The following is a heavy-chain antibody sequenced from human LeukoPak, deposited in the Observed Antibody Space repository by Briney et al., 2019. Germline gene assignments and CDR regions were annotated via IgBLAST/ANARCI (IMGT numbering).Heavy chain of an antibody. D-gene: IGHD3-9*01. CDR3: TKMPTGYPNWFDP. Sequence: KSSETLSLTSTVSGGSISSSPYYWNWIRQPPGKGLEWIGSISYSGTTSYNPSLNSRVTISVDTSKNHFSLRLTSVTAADTAIYYCTKMPTGYPNWFDPWAQGAPVTVSS. V-gene: IGHV4-39*02. J-gene: IGHJ5*02. CDR2: ISYSGTT. CDR1: GGSISSSPYY.